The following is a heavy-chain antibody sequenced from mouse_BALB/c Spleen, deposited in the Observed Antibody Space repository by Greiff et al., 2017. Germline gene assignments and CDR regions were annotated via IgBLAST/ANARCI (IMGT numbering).Heavy chain of an antibody. Sequence: VHVKQSGAELVRSGASVKLSCTASGFNIKDYYMHWVKQRPEQGLEWIGWIDPENGDTEYAPKFQGKATMTADTSSNTAYLQLSSLTSEDTAVYYCNAGLYGGMDYWGQGTSVTVSS. D-gene: IGHD2-12*01. J-gene: IGHJ4*01. V-gene: IGHV14-4*02. CDR2: IDPENGDT. CDR3: NAGLYGGMDY. CDR1: GFNIKDYY.